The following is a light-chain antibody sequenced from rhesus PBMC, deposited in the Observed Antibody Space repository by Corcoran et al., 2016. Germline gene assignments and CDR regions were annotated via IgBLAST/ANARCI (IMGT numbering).Light chain of an antibody. Sequence: DIQMTQSPSSLSASVGDTVTITCRASQSISSWLDWYQQKPGNAPKLLMYKAASLHRGVPSRLNGHGSGTDFTLTIRSLQPEDFATYYCLQYSSSPFTFGPGTKLDIK. CDR3: LQYSSSPFT. J-gene: IGKJ3*01. CDR2: KAA. CDR1: QSISSW. V-gene: IGKV1-22*01.